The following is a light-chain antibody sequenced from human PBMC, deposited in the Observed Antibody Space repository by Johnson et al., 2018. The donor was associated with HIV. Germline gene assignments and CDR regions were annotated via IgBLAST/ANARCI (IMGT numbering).Light chain of an antibody. CDR2: DNN. CDR1: RSNIGNNY. Sequence: HSVLTQPPSVSAAPGQKVTISCSGSRSNIGNNYVSWYQQLPGTAPKLLIYDNNKRPSGIPDRFSGSKSGTSATLALTGLQTGDEADYYCGTWDYSLAPFYVFGTATKFTVL. CDR3: GTWDYSLAPFYV. J-gene: IGLJ1*01. V-gene: IGLV1-51*01.